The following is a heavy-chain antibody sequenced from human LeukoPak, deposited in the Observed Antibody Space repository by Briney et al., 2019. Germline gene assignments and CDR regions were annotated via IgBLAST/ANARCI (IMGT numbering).Heavy chain of an antibody. Sequence: GASVKVSCKASGYTFTSYDINWVRQATGQGLEWMGWMNPNSGNTGYAQKFQGRVTMTRNTSISTAYMELSSLRSEDTAVYYCTPVVGDVVFTNTYWGQGTLVTVSS. CDR1: GYTFTSYD. V-gene: IGHV1-8*01. D-gene: IGHD2-21*01. J-gene: IGHJ4*02. CDR3: TPVVGDVVFTNTY. CDR2: MNPNSGNT.